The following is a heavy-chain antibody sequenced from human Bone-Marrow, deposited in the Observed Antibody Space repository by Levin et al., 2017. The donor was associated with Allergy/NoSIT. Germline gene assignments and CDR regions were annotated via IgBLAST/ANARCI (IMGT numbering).Heavy chain of an antibody. D-gene: IGHD6-25*01. J-gene: IGHJ4*02. CDR1: DFTVSSNY. CDR3: ARGLPAATSYYFDL. Sequence: AGGSLRLSCAASDFTVSSNYMSWVRQAPGKGLEWVSVVYPDARTYYADSVKGRFTISRDNSKNTVYLQMNSLRAEDTAVYYCARGLPAATSYYFDLWGQGTLVTVSS. V-gene: IGHV3-53*01. CDR2: VYPDART.